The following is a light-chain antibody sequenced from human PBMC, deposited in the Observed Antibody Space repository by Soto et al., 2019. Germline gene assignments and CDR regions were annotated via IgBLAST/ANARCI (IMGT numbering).Light chain of an antibody. J-gene: IGLJ2*01. CDR2: DVN. Sequence: QSALTQPASVSGSPGQSITISCTGTSSDVGGYDYVSWYQQHPGKAPKLMVYDVNNRPSGVYSRFSGSKSGNTASLTISGLQADDEADYYCSSYTSSTNTFEIFGGGTKLTVL. CDR1: SSDVGGYDY. V-gene: IGLV2-14*03. CDR3: SSYTSSTNTFEI.